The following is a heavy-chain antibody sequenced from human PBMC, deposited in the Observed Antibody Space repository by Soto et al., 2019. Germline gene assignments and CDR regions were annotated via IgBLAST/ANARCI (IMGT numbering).Heavy chain of an antibody. CDR1: GYTFTSYY. Sequence: QVQLVQSGADVKKPGASVKVSCKASGYTFTSYYIHWVRQAPGQGLEWMGMINPSGEIAAYAQKFQGRVTMTTDTSTSTAYMELTSLRSDDTALYYCARSGNRGYSGNGCVYWGQGALVTVSS. CDR3: ARSGNRGYSGNGCVY. D-gene: IGHD5-12*01. J-gene: IGHJ4*02. V-gene: IGHV1-46*03. CDR2: INPSGEIA.